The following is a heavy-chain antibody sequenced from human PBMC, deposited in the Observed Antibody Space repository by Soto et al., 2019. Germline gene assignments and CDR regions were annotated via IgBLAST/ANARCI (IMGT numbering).Heavy chain of an antibody. J-gene: IGHJ5*02. CDR3: ARGSKGSSWYAYWFDP. Sequence: QVQLVQSGAEVKKPGASVKVSCKASGYTFTSYDINWVRQATGQALEWMGWMNPNSGNTGYAQKSQCRVTMTRTASIRTAYMEPSSLSSEDTAVYYCARGSKGSSWYAYWFDPWGQGTLVTVSS. CDR2: MNPNSGNT. V-gene: IGHV1-8*01. D-gene: IGHD6-13*01. CDR1: GYTFTSYD.